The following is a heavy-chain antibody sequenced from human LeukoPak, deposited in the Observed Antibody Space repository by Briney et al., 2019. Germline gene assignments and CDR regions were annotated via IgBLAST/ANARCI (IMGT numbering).Heavy chain of an antibody. CDR2: VYYSGST. CDR1: SDSIRSYY. Sequence: SETLSLTCTVSSDSIRSYYWSWLRQPPGKGLEWIGHVYYSGSTNYNPSSKSRVTISVDTTKNQFSLKLNPVTAADTAVYYCANYGGSSRPLDYWGQGTLVTVSS. J-gene: IGHJ4*02. D-gene: IGHD4-23*01. CDR3: ANYGGSSRPLDY. V-gene: IGHV4-59*01.